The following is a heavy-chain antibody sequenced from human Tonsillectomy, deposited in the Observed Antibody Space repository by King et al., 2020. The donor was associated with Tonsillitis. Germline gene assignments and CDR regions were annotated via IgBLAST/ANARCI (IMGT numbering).Heavy chain of an antibody. Sequence: VTLQESGPVLVKPTETLTLTCTVSGFSLSSARMGVSWIRQPPGKALEWLAHIVSNDEKSFSTSLKSRLTISKDTSNSQVVLTMANMDPVDTATYFCARIYGYYNPVFDYWGQGTLVTVSS. D-gene: IGHD3-22*01. CDR2: IVSNDEK. J-gene: IGHJ4*02. V-gene: IGHV2-26*01. CDR3: ARIYGYYNPVFDY. CDR1: GFSLSSARMG.